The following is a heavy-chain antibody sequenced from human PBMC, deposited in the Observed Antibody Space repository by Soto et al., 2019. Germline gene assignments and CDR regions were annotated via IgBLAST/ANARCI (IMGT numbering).Heavy chain of an antibody. Sequence: GGSLRLSCAASGFTFSSYWMHWVRQAPGKGLVWVSRINSDGSSTSYADSVKGRFTISRDNAKNTLYLQMNSLRAEDTAVYYCARVPYLYCSGGSCYFDYWGQGTLVTVSS. CDR1: GFTFSSYW. CDR3: ARVPYLYCSGGSCYFDY. J-gene: IGHJ4*02. CDR2: INSDGSST. D-gene: IGHD2-15*01. V-gene: IGHV3-74*01.